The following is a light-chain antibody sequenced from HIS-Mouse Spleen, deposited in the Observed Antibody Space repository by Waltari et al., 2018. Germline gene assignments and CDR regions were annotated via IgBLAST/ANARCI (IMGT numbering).Light chain of an antibody. J-gene: IGKJ1*01. Sequence: EIVLTQSPGTLSLSPGARATLSCRASQSVSSSYLAWYQQKPGQAPRLLIYGASSRATGIPDRFRGGGSGTDFTLTISRLEPEDFAVYYCQQYGSSPRTFGQGTKVEIK. CDR3: QQYGSSPRT. CDR2: GAS. CDR1: QSVSSSY. V-gene: IGKV3-20*01.